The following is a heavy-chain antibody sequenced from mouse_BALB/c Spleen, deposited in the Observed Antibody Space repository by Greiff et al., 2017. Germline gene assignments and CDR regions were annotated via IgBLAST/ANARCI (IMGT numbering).Heavy chain of an antibody. J-gene: IGHJ1*01. CDR2: IWGDGST. CDR3: ARDGKITTVVTFYWYFDV. V-gene: IGHV2-6-7*01. CDR1: GFSLTGYG. D-gene: IGHD1-1*01. Sequence: VQGVESGPGLVAPSQSLSIACTVSGFSLTGYGVNWVRQPPGKGLEWLGMIWGDGSTDYNSALKSRLSISKDNSKSQVFLKMNSLQTDDTARYYCARDGKITTVVTFYWYFDVWGAGTTVTVSS.